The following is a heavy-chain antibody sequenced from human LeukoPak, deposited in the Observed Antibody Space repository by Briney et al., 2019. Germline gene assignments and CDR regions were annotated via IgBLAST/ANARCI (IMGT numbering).Heavy chain of an antibody. Sequence: PSETLSLTCTVSGGSISSYYWSWIRQPAGKGLEWTGRIYTSGSTNYNPSLKSRVTMSVDTSKNQFSLKLSSVTAADTAVYYCAGAPKRFYYDSSEAFDIWGQGTMVTVSS. CDR1: GGSISSYY. J-gene: IGHJ3*02. D-gene: IGHD3-22*01. CDR3: AGAPKRFYYDSSEAFDI. V-gene: IGHV4-4*07. CDR2: IYTSGST.